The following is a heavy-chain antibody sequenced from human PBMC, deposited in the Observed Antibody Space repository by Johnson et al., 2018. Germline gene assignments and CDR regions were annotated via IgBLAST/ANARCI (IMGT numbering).Heavy chain of an antibody. J-gene: IGHJ6*03. CDR3: ASYYDILTGLYYMDV. CDR2: IHDIGSI. CDR1: GASISSYY. V-gene: IGHV4-59*01. Sequence: QVQLQESGPGLVKPSETLSLTCAVSGASISSYYWSWIRQPPGKGLEWIGYIHDIGSINYTPSLKSRVTLSIDTSKNQFSLKLSSVTAADPAVYYCASYYDILTGLYYMDVWGKGTTVIVSS. D-gene: IGHD3-9*01.